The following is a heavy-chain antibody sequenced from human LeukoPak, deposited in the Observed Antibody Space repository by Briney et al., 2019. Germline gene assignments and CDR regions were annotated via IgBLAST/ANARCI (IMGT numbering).Heavy chain of an antibody. CDR2: ISPSGSTK. D-gene: IGHD6-19*01. V-gene: IGHV3-48*03. CDR3: TKLAVASADS. CDR1: GFSFSSYE. Sequence: GSLRLSCAASGFSFSSYEMNWVRQAPGKGLERVSNISPSGSTKYYADSAKGRFTISRDNAKNSLYLQMNSLRAEDTGVYYCTKLAVASADSWGQGTLVTVSS. J-gene: IGHJ4*02.